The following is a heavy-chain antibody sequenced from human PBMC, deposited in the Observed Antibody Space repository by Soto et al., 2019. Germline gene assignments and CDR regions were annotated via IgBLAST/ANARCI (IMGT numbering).Heavy chain of an antibody. CDR2: IYFSGNT. CDR1: GASINYGGYY. J-gene: IGHJ4*02. D-gene: IGHD4-17*01. CDR3: ASGDAWNTRLAY. V-gene: IGHV4-31*03. Sequence: QVQLQESGPGLVKPSQTLSLTCTVSGASINYGGYYWSWIRQLPGKGLEWIGYIYFSGNTYYNPSLESRVNISLDTSQNQFSLILTSVIAADTAVYYCASGDAWNTRLAYWGQGTLVTVSS.